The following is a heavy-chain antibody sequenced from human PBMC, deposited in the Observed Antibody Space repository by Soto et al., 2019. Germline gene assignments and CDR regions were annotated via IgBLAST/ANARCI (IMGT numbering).Heavy chain of an antibody. D-gene: IGHD4-17*01. J-gene: IGHJ5*02. CDR2: ISAYNGNT. CDR3: ARDYGDYEVSPWFDP. CDR1: GYTFTSHG. Sequence: QGQLVQSGAEVKKPGASVKVSCKASGYTFTSHGISWVRQAPGQGLEWMGWISAYNGNTNYAQKLQGRVTMTTDTSTSTAYMELRSLRSDDTAVYYCARDYGDYEVSPWFDPWGQGTLVTVSS. V-gene: IGHV1-18*01.